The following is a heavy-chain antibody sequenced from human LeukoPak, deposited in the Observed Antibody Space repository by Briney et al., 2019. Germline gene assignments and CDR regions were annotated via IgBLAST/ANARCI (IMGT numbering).Heavy chain of an antibody. V-gene: IGHV3-7*04. J-gene: IGHJ5*02. Sequence: GGSLRLSCSASGFIFSNCWMTWVRQAPGKGLEWVANIKQDGSEKYYVDSAKGRFTISRDNAKKSLYLQMNSLRAEDTAVYFCARDMIILQPWGQGTLVTVSS. CDR2: IKQDGSEK. D-gene: IGHD3-16*01. CDR3: ARDMIILQP. CDR1: GFIFSNCW.